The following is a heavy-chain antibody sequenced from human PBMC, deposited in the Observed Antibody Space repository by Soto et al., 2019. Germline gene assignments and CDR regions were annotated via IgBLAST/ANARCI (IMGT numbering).Heavy chain of an antibody. Sequence: EVQLVESGGGLVKPGGSLRLSCAASGFTFRNAWMSWVRQAPGKGLEWVGRIKSKTDGGTTDYAAPVKGRFTISRDDSKNTLYLQMNSLKTEDTAVYYCTVSLVVVTATDYWGQGTLVTVSS. CDR1: GFTFRNAW. D-gene: IGHD2-21*02. V-gene: IGHV3-15*01. CDR3: TVSLVVVTATDY. CDR2: IKSKTDGGTT. J-gene: IGHJ4*02.